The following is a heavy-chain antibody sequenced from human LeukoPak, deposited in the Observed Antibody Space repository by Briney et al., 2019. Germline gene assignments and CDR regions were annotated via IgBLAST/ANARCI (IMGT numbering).Heavy chain of an antibody. CDR2: ISGSGGST. CDR3: AKAVSSGYYSHYFDY. J-gene: IGHJ4*02. V-gene: IGHV3-23*01. CDR1: GFTFSSYG. D-gene: IGHD3-22*01. Sequence: SGGSLRLSCAASGFTFSSYGMSWVRQAPGKGLEWVSAISGSGGSTYYADSVKGRFTISRDNSKNTLYLQMNSLRAEDTAVYYCAKAVSSGYYSHYFDYWGQGTRVTVSS.